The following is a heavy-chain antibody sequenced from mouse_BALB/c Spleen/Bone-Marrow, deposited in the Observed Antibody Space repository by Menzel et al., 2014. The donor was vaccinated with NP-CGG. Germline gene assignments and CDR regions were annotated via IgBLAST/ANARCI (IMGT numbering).Heavy chain of an antibody. CDR3: AREKYGNYYAMDY. CDR2: IWLDGST. V-gene: IGHV2-6-7*01. Sequence: VQPQESGPGLVAPSQSLSITCTVSGFSLTGYGVNWVRQPPGKGLEWLGMIWLDGSTDYNPALKSRLSISKDNSKSQVFLKMNSLQTDDTARYYCAREKYGNYYAMDYWGQGTSVTVSS. CDR1: GFSLTGYG. J-gene: IGHJ4*01. D-gene: IGHD2-10*02.